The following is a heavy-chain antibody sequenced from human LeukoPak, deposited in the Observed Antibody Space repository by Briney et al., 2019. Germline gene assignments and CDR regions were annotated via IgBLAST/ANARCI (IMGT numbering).Heavy chain of an antibody. J-gene: IGHJ4*02. D-gene: IGHD5-18*01. CDR1: GGSISSGDYY. V-gene: IGHV4-30-4*08. CDR2: IYYSGST. Sequence: SETLSLTCTVSGGSISSGDYYWSWIRQPPGKGLEWIGYIYYSGSTYYNPSLKSRVTISVDTSKNQFSLKLSSVTAADTAVYYCARVLQWGYSSPWGQGTLVTVPS. CDR3: ARVLQWGYSSP.